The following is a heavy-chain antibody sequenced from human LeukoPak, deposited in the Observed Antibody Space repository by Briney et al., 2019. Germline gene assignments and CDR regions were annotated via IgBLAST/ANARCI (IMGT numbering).Heavy chain of an antibody. CDR2: ISAYNGNT. D-gene: IGHD3-22*01. CDR3: ARSKSSGYYESYFDY. V-gene: IGHV1-18*01. J-gene: IGHJ4*02. Sequence: ASVKVSCKASGGTFSSYAISWVRQAPGQGLEWMGWISAYNGNTNYAQKLQSRVTMTTDTSTSTAYMEQRSLRSDDTAVYYCARSKSSGYYESYFDYWGQGTLVTVSS. CDR1: GGTFSSYA.